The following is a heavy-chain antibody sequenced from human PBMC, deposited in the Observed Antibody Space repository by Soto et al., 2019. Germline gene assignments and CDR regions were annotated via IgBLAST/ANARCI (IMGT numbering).Heavy chain of an antibody. CDR3: TTDPFDSSGYYDAFDI. V-gene: IGHV3-15*01. CDR1: GFTFSNAW. Sequence: GGSLRLSCAASGFTFSNAWMSWVRQAPGKGLEWVGRIKSKTDGGTTDYAAPVKGRFTISRDDSKNTLYLQMNSLKTEDTAVYYCTTDPFDSSGYYDAFDIWGQGTMVTVSS. J-gene: IGHJ3*02. D-gene: IGHD3-22*01. CDR2: IKSKTDGGTT.